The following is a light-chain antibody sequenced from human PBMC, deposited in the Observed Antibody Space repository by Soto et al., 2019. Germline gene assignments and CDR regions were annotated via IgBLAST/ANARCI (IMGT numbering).Light chain of an antibody. J-gene: IGLJ2*01. CDR1: NIGSKS. Sequence: SYELTQPPSVSVAPGQTARITWGGNNIGSKSVHWYQQKPGQAPVLVVHDDSDRPSGIPERFSGSNSRNTATLTISRVEAGDEADYYCQVWDNSSDQAAVFGGGTKLTVL. CDR2: DDS. V-gene: IGLV3-21*02. CDR3: QVWDNSSDQAAV.